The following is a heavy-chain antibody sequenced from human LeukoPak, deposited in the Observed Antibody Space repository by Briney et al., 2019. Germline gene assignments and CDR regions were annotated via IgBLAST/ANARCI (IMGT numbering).Heavy chain of an antibody. CDR1: GFTFSSYA. Sequence: GRSLRLSCAASGFTFSSYAMHWVRQAPGKGLEWVAVISYDGSNKYYADSVKGRFTISRDNSKNTLYLQMNSLRAEDTAVYHCARDNDYVWGSYRYFDYWGQGTLVTVSS. V-gene: IGHV3-30*04. D-gene: IGHD3-16*02. J-gene: IGHJ4*02. CDR3: ARDNDYVWGSYRYFDY. CDR2: ISYDGSNK.